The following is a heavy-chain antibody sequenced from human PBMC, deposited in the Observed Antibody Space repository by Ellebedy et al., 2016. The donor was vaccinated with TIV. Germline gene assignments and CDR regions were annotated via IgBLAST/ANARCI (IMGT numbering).Heavy chain of an antibody. V-gene: IGHV3-23*01. J-gene: IGHJ4*02. CDR3: VRALYSGAPLPRFEY. Sequence: PGGSLRLSCAASGFTLTTYDMSWVRQAPGGGLEWVSLDSGRGDTSTYYADYVKGRFTIASTNSRDTASLEMNSLRAADTAVYFSVRALYSGAPLPRFEYWGRGALVTVSS. D-gene: IGHD2-15*01. CDR2: DSGRGDTST. CDR1: GFTLTTYD.